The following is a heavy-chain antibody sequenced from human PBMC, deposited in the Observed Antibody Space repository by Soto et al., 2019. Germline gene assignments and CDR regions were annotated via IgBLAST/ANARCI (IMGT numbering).Heavy chain of an antibody. CDR3: ASQSLQWLEPTYYYYYGMDV. CDR2: IYYSGST. D-gene: IGHD6-19*01. CDR1: GGSISSSSYY. Sequence: QLQLQESGPGLVKPSETLSLTCTVSGGSISSSSYYWGWIRQPPGKGLEWIGSIYYSGSTYYNPSLKSRVTISVDTSKNQFSLKLSSVTAADTAVYYCASQSLQWLEPTYYYYYGMDVWGQGTTVTVSS. V-gene: IGHV4-39*01. J-gene: IGHJ6*02.